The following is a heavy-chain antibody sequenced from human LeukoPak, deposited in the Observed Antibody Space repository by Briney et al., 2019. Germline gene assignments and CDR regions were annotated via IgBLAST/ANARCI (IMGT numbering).Heavy chain of an antibody. Sequence: PGGSLRLSCAASGFTFSSYAIHWVRQAPGKGLEWVALISYDGSNKYYADSVKGRFTISRDNSKNTLYLQMNSLRTDDTAVYYCAREGTCSSSKCYLDYWGQGTLVTVSS. CDR2: ISYDGSNK. V-gene: IGHV3-30*04. CDR1: GFTFSSYA. CDR3: AREGTCSSSKCYLDY. J-gene: IGHJ4*02. D-gene: IGHD2-2*01.